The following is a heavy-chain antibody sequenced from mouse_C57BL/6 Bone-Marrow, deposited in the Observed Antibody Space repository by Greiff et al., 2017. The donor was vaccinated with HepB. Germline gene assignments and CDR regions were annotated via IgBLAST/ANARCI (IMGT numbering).Heavy chain of an antibody. D-gene: IGHD1-1*01. J-gene: IGHJ4*01. CDR1: GYTFTSYW. Sequence: VQLQQPGAELVMPGASVKLSCKASGYTFTSYWMHWVKQRPGQGLEWIGEIDPSDSYTNYNQKFKGKSTLTVDKSSSTAYMQLSSLTSEDSAVYYCRSFITTVVASMDYWGQGTSVTVSS. CDR2: IDPSDSYT. V-gene: IGHV1-69*01. CDR3: RSFITTVVASMDY.